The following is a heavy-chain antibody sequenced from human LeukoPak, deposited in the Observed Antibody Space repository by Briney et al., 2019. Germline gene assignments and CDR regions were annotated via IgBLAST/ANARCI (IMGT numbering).Heavy chain of an antibody. Sequence: GGSLRLSCAASGFTFSNAWMSWVRQAPGKGLEWVGRIKSKTDGGTTDYAAPVKARFTISRDDSKNTLYLQMNSLKTEDTAVYYCTRIIKSGSFDYWGQGTLVTVSS. J-gene: IGHJ4*02. D-gene: IGHD1-26*01. CDR1: GFTFSNAW. CDR3: TRIIKSGSFDY. V-gene: IGHV3-15*01. CDR2: IKSKTDGGTT.